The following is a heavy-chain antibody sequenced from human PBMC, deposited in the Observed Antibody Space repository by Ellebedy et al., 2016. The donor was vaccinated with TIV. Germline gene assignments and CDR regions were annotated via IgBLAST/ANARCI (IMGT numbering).Heavy chain of an antibody. CDR1: GFSFSRYW. Sequence: PGGSLRLSCAASGFSFSRYWMHWVRQAPGKGLMWISRINSDGSSISYADSVKGRFTISRDNAKNTQYLQMNSLRVEDTAVYYCARDLSGDDLGIDYWGQGTLVTVSS. CDR2: INSDGSSI. V-gene: IGHV3-74*01. CDR3: ARDLSGDDLGIDY. D-gene: IGHD5-12*01. J-gene: IGHJ4*02.